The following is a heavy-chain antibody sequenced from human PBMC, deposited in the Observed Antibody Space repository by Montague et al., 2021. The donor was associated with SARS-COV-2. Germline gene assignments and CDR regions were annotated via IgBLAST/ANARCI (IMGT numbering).Heavy chain of an antibody. V-gene: IGHV4-39*07. J-gene: IGHJ5*02. D-gene: IGHD3-10*01. CDR2: IYFTGGR. CDR3: VRAMVRPGDWCDP. Sequence: SETLSLTCSVHGGSISSGSYYWAWMRQPPGKGLEWLGSIYFTGGRSPNQSLKSRATLSIDRSKNQFYLNLSSVTAADTAVYYCVRAMVRPGDWCDPWGQGIQVTVSS. CDR1: GGSISSGSYY.